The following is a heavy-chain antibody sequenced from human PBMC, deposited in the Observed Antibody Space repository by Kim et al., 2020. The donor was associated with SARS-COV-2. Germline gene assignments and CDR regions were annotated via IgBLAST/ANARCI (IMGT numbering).Heavy chain of an antibody. J-gene: IGHJ5*02. Sequence: WETLSLTCTVSGGSISSSGYYWGWIRQPPGKVLEWIGSIYYSGSTYYNPALKSRVTISVDTSKNQFSLKLSSVTAADTAVYYCARRQRLLTMVRGVLSCWVDPWGQGTLVTVSS. D-gene: IGHD3-10*01. CDR2: IYYSGST. CDR1: GGSISSSGYY. V-gene: IGHV4-39*01. CDR3: ARRQRLLTMVRGVLSCWVDP.